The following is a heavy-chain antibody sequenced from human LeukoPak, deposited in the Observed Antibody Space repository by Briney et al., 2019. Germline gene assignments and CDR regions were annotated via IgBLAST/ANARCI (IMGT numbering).Heavy chain of an antibody. Sequence: GASVKVSCKASGYTFTSYGISWVRQAPGQGLERMGWISAYNGNTNYAQKLQGRVTMTTDTSTSTAYKELRSLRSDDTAVYYCASHTTSNWFDPWGQGTLVTVSS. CDR1: GYTFTSYG. CDR2: ISAYNGNT. J-gene: IGHJ5*02. D-gene: IGHD2/OR15-2a*01. V-gene: IGHV1-18*01. CDR3: ASHTTSNWFDP.